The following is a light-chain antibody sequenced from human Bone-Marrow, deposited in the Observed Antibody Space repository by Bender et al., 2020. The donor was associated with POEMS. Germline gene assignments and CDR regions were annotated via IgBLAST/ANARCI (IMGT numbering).Light chain of an antibody. CDR3: QSYDYSLRGVI. Sequence: QSVLTQPPSVSGAPGQRVTISCTGSKSNLGSNFDVHWYQQLTVTAPNHLLFNNNDRPTGVPDRFSGSKTDTSASLAITGLQAEDEAVYYCQSYDYSLRGVIFGGGTKLTVL. CDR1: KSNLGSNFD. CDR2: NNN. J-gene: IGLJ2*01. V-gene: IGLV1-40*01.